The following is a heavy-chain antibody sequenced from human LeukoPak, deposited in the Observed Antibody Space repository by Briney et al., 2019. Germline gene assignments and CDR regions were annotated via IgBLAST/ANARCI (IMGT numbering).Heavy chain of an antibody. CDR3: ARHASLGLRFYYYYMDV. Sequence: GGSLKISCKGSGYSFTSYWIGWVRQVPGKGLEGMGIIYPGDSDTRYSPSFQGQVTISADKSISTAYLQWSSLKASDTAMYYCARHASLGLRFYYYYMDVWAKGTTVTVSS. J-gene: IGHJ6*03. V-gene: IGHV5-51*01. CDR1: GYSFTSYW. D-gene: IGHD1-7*01. CDR2: IYPGDSDT.